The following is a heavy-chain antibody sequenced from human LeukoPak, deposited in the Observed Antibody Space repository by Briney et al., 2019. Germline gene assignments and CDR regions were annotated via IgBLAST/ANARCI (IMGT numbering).Heavy chain of an antibody. D-gene: IGHD3-22*01. V-gene: IGHV4-61*02. CDR3: ARDAYYYDSSGYRRGFDY. J-gene: IGHJ4*02. Sequence: SETLSLTCTVSGGSISSGSYYWSWIRQPAGKGLEWIGRIYTSGSTHYNPSLKSRVTISVDTSKNQFSLKLSSVTAADTAVYYCARDAYYYDSSGYRRGFDYWGQGTLVTVSS. CDR2: IYTSGST. CDR1: GGSISSGSYY.